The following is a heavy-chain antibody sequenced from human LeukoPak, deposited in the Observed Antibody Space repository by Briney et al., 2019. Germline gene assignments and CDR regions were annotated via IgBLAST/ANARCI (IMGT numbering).Heavy chain of an antibody. CDR3: AREVYSTTYYSLDD. CDR2: SKGDGSGI. J-gene: IGHJ4*02. V-gene: IGHV3-74*01. CDR1: GFTFSTYW. Sequence: PGGSLRLSCAASGFTFSTYWMHWVRQAPGKGLVWVSRSKGDGSGIFYADSVKGRFTVSRDNARKTLFLQMNSLRAEDTAVYYCAREVYSTTYYSLDDWGRGTLVTVSS. D-gene: IGHD6-13*01.